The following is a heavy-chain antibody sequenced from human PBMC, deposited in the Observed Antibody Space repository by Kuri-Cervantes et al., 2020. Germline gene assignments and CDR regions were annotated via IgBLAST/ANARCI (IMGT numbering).Heavy chain of an antibody. CDR1: GDSISSNKW. D-gene: IGHD2-21*02. V-gene: IGHV4-4*02. Sequence: GSLRLSCVVSGDSISSNKWWSWVRQPPGKGLEWIGEIYHSGSTNYNPSLKSRVTISVDKSKNQLSLKLSSVTAADTAVYYCARGWGVVVTKYWGQGTLVTVSS. J-gene: IGHJ4*02. CDR3: ARGWGVVVTKY. CDR2: IYHSGST.